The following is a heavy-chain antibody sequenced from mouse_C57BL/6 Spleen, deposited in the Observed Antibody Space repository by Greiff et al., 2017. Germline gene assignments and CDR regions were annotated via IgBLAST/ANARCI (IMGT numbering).Heavy chain of an antibody. CDR1: GYTFTSYW. D-gene: IGHD4-1*01. CDR3: ARRKLDFDY. Sequence: QVQLQQPGAELVMPGASVKLSCKASGYTFTSYWMHWVKQRPGQGLEWIGEIDPSDSYTNYNQKFKGKSTLTVDKSSSTAYMQLSSLTSEDSAVYSCARRKLDFDYWGQGTTLTVSS. CDR2: IDPSDSYT. V-gene: IGHV1-69*01. J-gene: IGHJ2*01.